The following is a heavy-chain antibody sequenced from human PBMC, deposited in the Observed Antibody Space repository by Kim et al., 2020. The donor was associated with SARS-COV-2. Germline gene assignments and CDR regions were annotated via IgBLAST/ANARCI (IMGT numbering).Heavy chain of an antibody. V-gene: IGHV4-61*01. CDR1: GGSVSSGSYY. D-gene: IGHD2-2*01. Sequence: SETLSLTCTVSGGSVSSGSYYWSWIRQPPGKGLEWIGYIYYSGSTNYNPSLKSRVTISVDTSKNQFSLKLSSVTAADTAVYYCARDHIVVVPAALVYYYYGMDVWGQGTTVTVSS. CDR3: ARDHIVVVPAALVYYYYGMDV. J-gene: IGHJ6*02. CDR2: IYYSGST.